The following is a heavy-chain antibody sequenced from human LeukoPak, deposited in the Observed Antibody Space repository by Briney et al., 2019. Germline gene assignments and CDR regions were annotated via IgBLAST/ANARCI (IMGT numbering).Heavy chain of an antibody. D-gene: IGHD3-10*01. CDR3: ARGGVDHYGSGTYYLMYYFDH. V-gene: IGHV3-48*03. CDR2: ISSSGTSI. Sequence: GGSLRLSCAASGFTFSNYEMSWVRQAPGKGLEWIAYISSSGTSIFYADSVKGRFTISRDNAKNSLYMQMNSPRAEDTAAYFCARGGVDHYGSGTYYLMYYFDHWGQGALVTVSS. CDR1: GFTFSNYE. J-gene: IGHJ4*02.